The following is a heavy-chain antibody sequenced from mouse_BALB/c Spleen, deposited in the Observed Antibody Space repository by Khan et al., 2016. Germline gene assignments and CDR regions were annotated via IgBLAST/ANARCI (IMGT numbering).Heavy chain of an antibody. CDR2: ISDGGSYT. CDR1: GFTFSDYY. J-gene: IGHJ3*01. D-gene: IGHD2-4*01. V-gene: IGHV5-4*02. Sequence: EVELVESGGGLVKPGGSLKLSCAASGFTFSDYYMYWVRQTPEKRLEWVATISDGGSYTYYPDSVKGRFTISRDNAKNNLYLQMSSLKSEDTAMCYCAREGLRRGFAYGGQGTLCTVSA. CDR3: AREGLRRGFAY.